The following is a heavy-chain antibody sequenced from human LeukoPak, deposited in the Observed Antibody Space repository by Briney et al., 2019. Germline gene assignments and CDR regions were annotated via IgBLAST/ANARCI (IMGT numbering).Heavy chain of an antibody. D-gene: IGHD3-9*01. CDR1: GYTFTSYD. CDR2: IIPIFGTA. J-gene: IGHJ4*02. CDR3: ARGVGYFDWLTLDY. V-gene: IGHV1-69*13. Sequence: ASVTVSCKASGYTFTSYDINWVRQATGQGLEWMGGIIPIFGTANYAQKFQGRVTITADESTSTAYMELSSLRSEDTAVYYCARGVGYFDWLTLDYWGQGTLVTVSS.